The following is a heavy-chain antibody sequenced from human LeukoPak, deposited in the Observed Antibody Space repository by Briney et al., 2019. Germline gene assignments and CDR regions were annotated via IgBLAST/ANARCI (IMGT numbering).Heavy chain of an antibody. D-gene: IGHD3-10*01. CDR1: GRSISRGDSY. J-gene: IGHJ4*02. V-gene: IGHV4-30-4*02. CDR3: ARSEITMVRGVTTPTTIDY. Sequence: SDTLSLTRTVSGRSISRGDSYWSWIRQPPGTCLEWIGYIYYRGSTYYHPSLKRRVTISLDTSKAQFSLKLSSVTAADTAVYYCARSEITMVRGVTTPTTIDYWGQGTLVTVSS. CDR2: IYYRGST.